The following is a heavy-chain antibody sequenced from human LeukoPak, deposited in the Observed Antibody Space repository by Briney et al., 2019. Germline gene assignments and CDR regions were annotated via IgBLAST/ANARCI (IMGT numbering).Heavy chain of an antibody. D-gene: IGHD3-22*01. CDR1: GYTLTSYY. V-gene: IGHV1-46*04. J-gene: IGHJ4*02. CDR2: INTSSGST. CDR3: ARDLDYYYSSGYSTLDY. Sequence: ASVKVSCKASGYTLTSYYMHWVRQAPGQGLEWMGLINTSSGSTSYAQKLQGRVTMTRDTSTSTVYIELSSLISEDTALYYCARDLDYYYSSGYSTLDYWGQGTLVTVSS.